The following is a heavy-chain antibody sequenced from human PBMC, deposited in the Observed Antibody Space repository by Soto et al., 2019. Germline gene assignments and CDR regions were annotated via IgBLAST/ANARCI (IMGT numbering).Heavy chain of an antibody. CDR3: AALDTAMVKTAGY. J-gene: IGHJ4*02. V-gene: IGHV3-30-3*01. CDR2: ISYDGSNK. D-gene: IGHD5-18*01. CDR1: GFTFSSYA. Sequence: SCAASGFTFSSYASPWVRQAPGKGLEWVAVISYDGSNKYYVDSVKGRFTISRDNAKNSLYLQMNSLRAEDTAVYYCAALDTAMVKTAGYWGQGTLVTVSS.